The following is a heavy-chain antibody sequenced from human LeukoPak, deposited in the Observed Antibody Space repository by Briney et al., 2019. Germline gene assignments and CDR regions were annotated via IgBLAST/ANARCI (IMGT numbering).Heavy chain of an antibody. CDR1: GFTVSSNS. V-gene: IGHV3-53*01. J-gene: IGHJ4*02. D-gene: IGHD3-3*01. CDR3: AKEEWLLAVYFDY. CDR2: IYSDNT. Sequence: GGSLRLSCTVSGFTVSSNSMSWVRQAPGKGLEWVSFIYSDNTHYSDSVKGRFTISRDNSKNTLYLQMNSLRAEDTAVYYCAKEEWLLAVYFDYWGQGTLVTVSS.